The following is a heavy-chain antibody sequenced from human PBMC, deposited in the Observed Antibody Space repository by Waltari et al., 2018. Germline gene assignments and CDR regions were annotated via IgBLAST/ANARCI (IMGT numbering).Heavy chain of an antibody. V-gene: IGHV3-9*01. CDR3: AKDLYSSGAFDY. CDR2: ISWNSGSI. CDR1: GFTFDDYA. J-gene: IGHJ4*02. Sequence: EVQLVESGGGLVQPGRSLRLSCAASGFTFDDYAMHWVLQAPGKGLEWVSGISWNSGSIGYADSVKGRFTISRDSAKNSLYLQMNSLRAEDTALYYCAKDLYSSGAFDYWGQGTLVTVSS. D-gene: IGHD6-19*01.